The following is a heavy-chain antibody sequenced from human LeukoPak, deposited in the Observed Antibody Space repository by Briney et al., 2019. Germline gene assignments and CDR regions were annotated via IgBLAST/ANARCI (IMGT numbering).Heavy chain of an antibody. V-gene: IGHV3-23*01. CDR2: ISGSGGST. J-gene: IGHJ4*02. D-gene: IGHD3-3*01. Sequence: GGSLRLSCAASGFTFSSYAMSWVRQAPGKGLEWVSAISGSGGSTYYADSVKGRFTISRDNSKNTLYLQMNSLRAEDTAVYYCAKDPGDFWSGYYDYWGQGTLVTVSS. CDR3: AKDPGDFWSGYYDY. CDR1: GFTFSSYA.